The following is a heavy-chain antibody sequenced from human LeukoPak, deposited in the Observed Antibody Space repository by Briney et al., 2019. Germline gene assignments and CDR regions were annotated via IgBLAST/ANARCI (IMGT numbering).Heavy chain of an antibody. J-gene: IGHJ4*02. CDR3: AKDQGSSWFYYLDY. D-gene: IGHD6-13*01. V-gene: IGHV3-30*02. Sequence: GGSLRLSCAASGFAFSSYGMHWVRQAPGKGLEWVAFIRYDGSNKYYADSVKGRFTISRDNSKNTLYLQMNSLRAEDTAVYYCAKDQGSSWFYYLDYWGQGTLVTVSS. CDR2: IRYDGSNK. CDR1: GFAFSSYG.